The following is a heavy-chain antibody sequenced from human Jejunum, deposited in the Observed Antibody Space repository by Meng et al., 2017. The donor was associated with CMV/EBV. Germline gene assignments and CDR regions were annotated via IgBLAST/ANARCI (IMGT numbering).Heavy chain of an antibody. CDR1: FTFSNYW. CDR2: IRQDGSEK. Sequence: FTFSNYWMSWGRQAQGKGLEWVAKIRQDGSEKHYVDSVRGRFTISRDNAKDSLNLQMTSLRAEDTAVYYCARICVTGSACYFFDYWGQGTLVTVSS. V-gene: IGHV3-7*01. J-gene: IGHJ4*02. CDR3: ARICVTGSACYFFDY. D-gene: IGHD1-14*01.